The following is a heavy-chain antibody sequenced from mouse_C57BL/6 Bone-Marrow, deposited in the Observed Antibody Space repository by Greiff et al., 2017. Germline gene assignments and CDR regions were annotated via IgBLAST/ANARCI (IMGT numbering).Heavy chain of an antibody. J-gene: IGHJ2*01. D-gene: IGHD1-1*01. CDR3: ARGALYGSIFDD. CDR1: GYTFTDYT. V-gene: IGHV1-78*01. CDR2: IYPRDGST. Sequence: QVQLQQSDAELVKPGASVKISCKASGYTFTDYTIHWMKQRPEQGLEWIGYIYPRDGSTKYNEKFKGKATLTADKSSSTAYMQLNSLTSEDSAVYFCARGALYGSIFDDWGQGTTLTVSS.